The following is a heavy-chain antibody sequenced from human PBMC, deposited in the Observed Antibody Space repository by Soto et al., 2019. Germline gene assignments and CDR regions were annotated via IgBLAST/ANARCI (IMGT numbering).Heavy chain of an antibody. J-gene: IGHJ6*02. V-gene: IGHV1-69*13. CDR2: IIPIFGTA. D-gene: IGHD5-12*01. CDR1: GGTFSSYA. Sequence: ASVKVSCKASGGTFSSYAISWVRQAPGQGLEWMGGIIPIFGTANYAQKFQGRVTITADESTSTAYMELSSLRSEATAVYYCARDLPDYDSVDYYYGMDVWGQGTTVTVSS. CDR3: ARDLPDYDSVDYYYGMDV.